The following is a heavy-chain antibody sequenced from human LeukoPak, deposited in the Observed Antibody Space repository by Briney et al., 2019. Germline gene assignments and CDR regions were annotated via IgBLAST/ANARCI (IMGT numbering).Heavy chain of an antibody. CDR1: GFTFSGFW. CDR3: ARGFFGSTYYFDY. CDR2: ISSSSSYI. J-gene: IGHJ4*02. V-gene: IGHV3-21*01. Sequence: GGSLRLSCAASGFTFSGFWMNWVRQAPGKGLEWVSSISSSSSYIYYADSVKGRFTISRDNAKNSLYLQMNSLRAEDTAVYYCARGFFGSTYYFDYWGQGTLVTVSS. D-gene: IGHD3-10*01.